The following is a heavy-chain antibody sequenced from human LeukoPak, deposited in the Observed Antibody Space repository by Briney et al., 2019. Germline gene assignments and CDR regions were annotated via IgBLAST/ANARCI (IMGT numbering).Heavy chain of an antibody. D-gene: IGHD3-10*01. CDR2: IYTSGST. CDR1: GGSISSYY. J-gene: IGHJ3*02. V-gene: IGHV4-4*07. CDR3: SRAMYYYGSGSYAFDI. Sequence: SETLSLTCTVSGGSISSYYWSWIRQPAGKGLEWIGRIYTSGSTNYNPSLKSRVTMSVDTPKNQFSLKLSSVTAADTPGYSCSRAMYYYGSGSYAFDIWGQGTMVTVSS.